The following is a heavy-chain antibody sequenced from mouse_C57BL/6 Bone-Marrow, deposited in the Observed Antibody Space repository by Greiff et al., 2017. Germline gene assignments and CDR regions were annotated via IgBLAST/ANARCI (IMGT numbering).Heavy chain of an antibody. D-gene: IGHD2-3*01. V-gene: IGHV1-80*01. Sequence: QVQLQQSGAELVKPGASVKISCKASGYAFSSYWMNWVKQRPGKGLEWIGQIYPGDGDTNYNGKFKGKATLTADKSSSTAYMQLSSLTSEDSAVYFCARRLYDGYYWFAYWGQGTLVTVSA. CDR3: ARRLYDGYYWFAY. CDR1: GYAFSSYW. CDR2: IYPGDGDT. J-gene: IGHJ3*01.